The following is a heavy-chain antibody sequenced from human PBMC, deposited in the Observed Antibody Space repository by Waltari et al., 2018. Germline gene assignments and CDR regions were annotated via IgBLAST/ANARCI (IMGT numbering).Heavy chain of an antibody. J-gene: IGHJ4*02. CDR1: GLAFSRFW. Sequence: EVQLVESGGGLVQPGGSLRLSWGASGLAFSRFWRTWVRPAPGKGLEWVANINEDGSEKHYVDSVKGRFTISRDNAKNSLFLQMNSLRADDTAVYYCASGGHVDYCGQGTLVTVSS. V-gene: IGHV3-7*01. CDR2: INEDGSEK. CDR3: ASGGHVDY.